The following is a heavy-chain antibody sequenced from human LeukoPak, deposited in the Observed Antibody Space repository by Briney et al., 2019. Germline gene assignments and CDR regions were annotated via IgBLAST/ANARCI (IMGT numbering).Heavy chain of an antibody. CDR2: ISGSGGST. Sequence: PGGSLRLSCAASGFTFSSYAMSWVRQAPGKGLEWVSAISGSGGSTYYADSVKGRFTISRDNSKSTLYLQMNSLRAEDTAVYYCAKGGDFGVVIPYYYYYMDVWGKGTTVTVSS. CDR1: GFTFSSYA. J-gene: IGHJ6*03. D-gene: IGHD3-3*01. V-gene: IGHV3-23*01. CDR3: AKGGDFGVVIPYYYYYMDV.